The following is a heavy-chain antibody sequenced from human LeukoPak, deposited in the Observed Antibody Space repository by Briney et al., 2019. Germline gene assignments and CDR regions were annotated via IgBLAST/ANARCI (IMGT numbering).Heavy chain of an antibody. CDR2: INDSGGST. D-gene: IGHD3-3*01. CDR3: AKREYNFWSGYFF. CDR1: GFTFSSYA. V-gene: IGHV3-23*01. J-gene: IGHJ4*02. Sequence: GGSLRLSCAASGFTFSSYAMTWVRQAPGKGLEWVSSINDSGGSTYYADSVKGRFTISRDNSKNTLYLQMNSLRAEDTAEYYCAKREYNFWSGYFFWGQGTLVTVSS.